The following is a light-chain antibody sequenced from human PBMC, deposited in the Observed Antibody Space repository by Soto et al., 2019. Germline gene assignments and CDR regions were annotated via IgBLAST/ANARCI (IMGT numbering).Light chain of an antibody. J-gene: IGLJ3*02. V-gene: IGLV1-44*01. CDR3: ATWDDSLNGWV. CDR2: SNN. CDR1: SSNIGTNP. Sequence: QSVLTQPPSASGTPGQRVTISCSGSSSNIGTNPVNWYQQLPGTAPKLLIFSNNQGPSGVPDRFSGSKSCTSASLAISARQSVDEAAYYCATWDDSLNGWVFGGGTKVTVL.